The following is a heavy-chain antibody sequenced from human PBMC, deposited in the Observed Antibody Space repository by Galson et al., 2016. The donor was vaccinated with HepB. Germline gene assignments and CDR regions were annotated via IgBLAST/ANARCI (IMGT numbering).Heavy chain of an antibody. CDR1: GFTLVNYA. Sequence: SLRLSCAASGFTLVNYAMHWVRQAPGTGLEWIAYIGATNGAIFYADSVKGRFTISKGSAKDSLFLQMNNLGDDDTAVYYCARESGASWYLIDYWGQGTLVTVSS. D-gene: IGHD6-13*01. CDR2: IGATNGAI. CDR3: ARESGASWYLIDY. J-gene: IGHJ4*02. V-gene: IGHV3-48*02.